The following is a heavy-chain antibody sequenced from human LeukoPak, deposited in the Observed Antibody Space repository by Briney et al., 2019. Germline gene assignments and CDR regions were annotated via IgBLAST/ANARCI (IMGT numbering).Heavy chain of an antibody. CDR1: GYTFTSYG. V-gene: IGHV1-18*01. J-gene: IGHJ4*02. D-gene: IGHD3-10*01. CDR2: ISAYNGNT. Sequence: ASVKVSCKASGYTFTSYGISWVRQAPGQGLEWMGRISAYNGNTNYAQKLQGRVTMTTDTSTSTAYMELRSLRSDDTAVYYCARDRTMVRGVTQEIDYWGQGTLVTVSS. CDR3: ARDRTMVRGVTQEIDY.